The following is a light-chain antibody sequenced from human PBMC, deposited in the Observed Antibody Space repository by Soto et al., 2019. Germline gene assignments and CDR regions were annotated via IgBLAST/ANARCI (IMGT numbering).Light chain of an antibody. CDR3: QHKNCYAEA. J-gene: IGKJ1*01. Sequence: DIQLTQSPSTLSWSVGDRVTITCRASQTISSWLAWYQQKPGKAPKLLIYKASTLKTGVPSRFSGSGSGTEFTLTISILHPDAFVSYCRQHKNCYAEAFGEGTKVDIK. CDR1: QTISSW. CDR2: KAS. V-gene: IGKV1-5*03.